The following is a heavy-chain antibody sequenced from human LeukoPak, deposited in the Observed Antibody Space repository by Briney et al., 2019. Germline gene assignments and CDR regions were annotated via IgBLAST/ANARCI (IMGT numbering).Heavy chain of an antibody. Sequence: SGGSLRLSCAASGFTFSSYSMNWVRQAPGKGLEWVSHITASGTAMFYADSVKGRFTISRDNAKNSLYLQMNSLRDEDTAVYYCARTQYCSGGSCYISYYYGMDVWGQGTTVTVSS. CDR2: ITASGTAM. CDR1: GFTFSSYS. V-gene: IGHV3-48*02. D-gene: IGHD2-15*01. CDR3: ARTQYCSGGSCYISYYYGMDV. J-gene: IGHJ6*02.